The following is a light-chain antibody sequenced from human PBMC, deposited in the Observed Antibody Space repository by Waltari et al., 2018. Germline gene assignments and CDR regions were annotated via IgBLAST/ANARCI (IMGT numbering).Light chain of an antibody. CDR3: GAWHNSLSAGL. J-gene: IGLJ7*01. Sequence: QSVLTQPPSVSAAPGQKVTISCSGTNSNIGKTSGGYVTWYQQVAGTATQLFIYYNTKRPSGVSDRVSCSKSGTSSSLAITGLQTGDEAIYYCGAWHNSLSAGLFGGGTRLTVL. CDR2: YNT. V-gene: IGLV1-51*01. CDR1: NSNIGKTSGGY.